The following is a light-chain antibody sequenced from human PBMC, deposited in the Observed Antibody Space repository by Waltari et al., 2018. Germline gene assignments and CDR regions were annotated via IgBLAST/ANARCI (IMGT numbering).Light chain of an antibody. Sequence: DIQMTQSPSSLSASVGDRVTITCRASQSVSNYFNWYQQTSGKAPKPLIYAASSLQSGVPARFSGSGSGTDFTLTISSLQPEDFATYYCQQSYTTPRTFGQGTKVEIK. CDR1: QSVSNY. CDR3: QQSYTTPRT. J-gene: IGKJ1*01. V-gene: IGKV1-39*01. CDR2: AAS.